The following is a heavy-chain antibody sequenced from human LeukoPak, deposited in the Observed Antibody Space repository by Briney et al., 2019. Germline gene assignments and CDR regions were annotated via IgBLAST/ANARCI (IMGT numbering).Heavy chain of an antibody. CDR3: ARGDGVSGSYDY. J-gene: IGHJ4*02. CDR1: GYTFNNYD. V-gene: IGHV1-8*01. D-gene: IGHD1-26*01. Sequence: ASVKVSCKASGYTFNNYDINWVRQAPGQGLEWMGWMNPNSGNTGYAQKFQGRFTLTRETFISTAYMELSSLRSEDTAVYYCARGDGVSGSYDYWGQGTLVTVSS. CDR2: MNPNSGNT.